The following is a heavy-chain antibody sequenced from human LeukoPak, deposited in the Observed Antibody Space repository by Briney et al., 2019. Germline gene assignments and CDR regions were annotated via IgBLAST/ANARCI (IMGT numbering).Heavy chain of an antibody. CDR1: GFTFSSYG. J-gene: IGHJ4*02. D-gene: IGHD6-19*01. CDR2: ISYDGSNK. Sequence: GGSLRLSCAASGFTFSSYGMHWVRQAPGKGLEWVAVISYDGSNKYYADSVKGRFTISRDNSKNTLYLQMSSLRAEDTAVYYCARESSGWYFDYWGQGTLVTVSS. V-gene: IGHV3-30*03. CDR3: ARESSGWYFDY.